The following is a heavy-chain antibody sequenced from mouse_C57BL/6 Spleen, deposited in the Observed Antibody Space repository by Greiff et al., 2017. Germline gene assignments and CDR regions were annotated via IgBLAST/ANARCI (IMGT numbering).Heavy chain of an antibody. Sequence: QVQLQQPGAELVKPGASVKLSCKASGYTFTSYWMHWVKQRPGRGLEWIGRIAPNSGGTKYNEKFKSTATLTVDKPSSTAYMQLSSLTSEDSAVYYCASDGAHGFAYWGQGTLVTVSA. D-gene: IGHD3-1*01. V-gene: IGHV1-72*01. CDR3: ASDGAHGFAY. CDR2: IAPNSGGT. J-gene: IGHJ3*01. CDR1: GYTFTSYW.